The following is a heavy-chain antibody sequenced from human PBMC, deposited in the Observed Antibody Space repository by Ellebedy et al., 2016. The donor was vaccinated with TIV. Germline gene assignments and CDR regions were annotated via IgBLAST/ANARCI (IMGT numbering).Heavy chain of an antibody. D-gene: IGHD3-16*01. Sequence: GESPKISCVGPGFSFSTYATAWVRQTPGKGLEWVSGIYRGGGTTYYADSVKGRFTISRDNSKNTMYLQMNSLRAEDTAIYYCAKDQVGGDGRWVFDLWGQGTMVTVSP. J-gene: IGHJ3*01. V-gene: IGHV3-23*01. CDR1: GFSFSTYA. CDR2: IYRGGGTT. CDR3: AKDQVGGDGRWVFDL.